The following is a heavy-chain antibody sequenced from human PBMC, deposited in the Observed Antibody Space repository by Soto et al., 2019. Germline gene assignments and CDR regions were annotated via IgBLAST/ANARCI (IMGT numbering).Heavy chain of an antibody. CDR1: GYTFTSYY. CDR2: INPSGGST. Sequence: GASVKVSCKASGYTFTSYYMHWVRQAPGQGLEWMGIINPSGGSTSYAQKFQGRVAMTRDTSTSTVYMELSSLRSEDTAVYYCARDSVSDSSSWGFDYWGQGTLVTVSS. D-gene: IGHD6-13*01. CDR3: ARDSVSDSSSWGFDY. J-gene: IGHJ4*02. V-gene: IGHV1-46*01.